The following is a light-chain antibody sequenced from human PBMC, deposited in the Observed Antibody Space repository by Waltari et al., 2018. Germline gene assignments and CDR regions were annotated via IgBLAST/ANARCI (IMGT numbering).Light chain of an antibody. J-gene: IGKJ1*01. V-gene: IGKV1-5*03. CDR1: QSISSW. Sequence: DIQMTQSPSTLSASVGDRVTITCRASQSISSWLAWYQQKPGNAPQLLIYKASRFERWVPSRFSGSGSGTEFTLTISSLQPDDFATYYCQQYNSYGTFGQGTKVEIK. CDR2: KAS. CDR3: QQYNSYGT.